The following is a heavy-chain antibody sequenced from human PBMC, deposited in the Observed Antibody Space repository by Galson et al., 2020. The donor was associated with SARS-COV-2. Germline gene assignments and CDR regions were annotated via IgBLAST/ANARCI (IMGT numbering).Heavy chain of an antibody. D-gene: IGHD3-3*01. CDR3: ARDRGLEGITIFGVVVYYYGMDV. J-gene: IGHJ6*02. V-gene: IGHV1-46*01. CDR2: INPSGGST. CDR1: GYTFTSYY. Sequence: ASVKVYCKASGYTFTSYYMHWVRQAHGQGLEWMGIINPSGGSTSYAQKFQGRVTMTRDTSTSTVYMELSSLRSEDTAVYYCARDRGLEGITIFGVVVYYYGMDVWGQGTTVTVSS.